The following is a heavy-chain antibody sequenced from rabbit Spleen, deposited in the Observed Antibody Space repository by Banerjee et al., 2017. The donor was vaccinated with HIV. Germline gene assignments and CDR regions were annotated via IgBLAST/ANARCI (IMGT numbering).Heavy chain of an antibody. CDR3: ARNYVNAFDP. D-gene: IGHD1-1*01. V-gene: IGHV1S40*01. CDR1: GFSLNSGYD. Sequence: QSLEESGGGLVKPGASLTLTCKASGFSLNSGYDMCWVRQAPGKGLEWISCIAGSSSGFTYSATWATGRFTISKTSSTTVTLQMTSLTAADTATYFCARNYVNAFDPWGPGTLVTVS. CDR2: IAGSSSGFT. J-gene: IGHJ2*01.